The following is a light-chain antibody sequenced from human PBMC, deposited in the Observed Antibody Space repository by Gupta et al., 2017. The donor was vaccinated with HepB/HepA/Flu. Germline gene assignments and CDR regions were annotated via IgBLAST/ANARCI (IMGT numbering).Light chain of an antibody. Sequence: DIQMTQSPSSLSASVGDRVTITCRASQSISSYLNWYQQKPGKAPKLLIYAASSLQSGVPSRFSGSGSGTDFTLTISRLQPEDFATYYCQRSDSTQLTFGGGTKVEIK. V-gene: IGKV1-39*01. CDR2: AAS. CDR1: QSISSY. J-gene: IGKJ4*01. CDR3: QRSDSTQLT.